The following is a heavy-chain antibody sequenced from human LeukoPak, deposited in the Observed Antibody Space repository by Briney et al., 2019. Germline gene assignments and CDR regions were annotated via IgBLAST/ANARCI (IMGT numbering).Heavy chain of an antibody. CDR1: GFIFSDYY. CDR3: ARGSPPDY. Sequence: GGSLRLSCAASGFIFSDYYMSWIRQAPGKGLEWLSYISRSSIYTNYADSVKGRFTISRDHAKNSLYLQLNSLRAEDTAVYYCARGSPPDYWGQGTLVTVSS. J-gene: IGHJ4*02. D-gene: IGHD2-15*01. CDR2: ISRSSIYT. V-gene: IGHV3-11*05.